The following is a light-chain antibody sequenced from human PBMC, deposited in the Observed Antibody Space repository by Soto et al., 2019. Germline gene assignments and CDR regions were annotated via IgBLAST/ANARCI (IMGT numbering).Light chain of an antibody. J-gene: IGLJ2*01. V-gene: IGLV1-51*01. CDR2: DDT. Sequence: QSVLTQPPSVSAAPGQKVTVSCSGGTSNIGNNFVSWYQQLPGTAPKLLIYDDTKRPSGIPDRFSGSKSGTSATLGITGLQSGDEAEYYCGTWDSSLSGVVFGGGTQLTVL. CDR3: GTWDSSLSGVV. CDR1: TSNIGNNF.